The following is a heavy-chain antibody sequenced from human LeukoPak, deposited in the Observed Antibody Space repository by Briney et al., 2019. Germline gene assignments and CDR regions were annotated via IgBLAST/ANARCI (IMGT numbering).Heavy chain of an antibody. J-gene: IGHJ4*02. CDR2: ISSTGNNI. V-gene: IGHV3-11*04. CDR3: ARAWTRIYIIAADS. D-gene: IGHD6-13*01. CDR1: GFSVRNNY. Sequence: PGGSLRLSCAASGFSVRNNYMTWVRQAPGKGLEWVSYISSTGNNIYADSVKGRFTISRDNAKNSLYLQMNSLRAEDTAVYYCARAWTRIYIIAADSWGQGTLVTVSS.